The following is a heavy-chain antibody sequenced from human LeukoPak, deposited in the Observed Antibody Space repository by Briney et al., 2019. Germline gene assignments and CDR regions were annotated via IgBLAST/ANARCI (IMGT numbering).Heavy chain of an antibody. CDR1: GFTFSTYG. CDR2: IRYDGRNK. V-gene: IGHV3-30*02. CDR3: GKGGAVSSKSITMIRGTRRYYYYMDV. D-gene: IGHD3-10*01. Sequence: GGSLRLSCAASGFTFSTYGMHWVRQAPGKGLEWVAFIRYDGRNKYYADSVKGRFTISRDNSKNTLCLQMNSLRAEDTAVYYCGKGGAVSSKSITMIRGTRRYYYYMDVWGKGTTVTISS. J-gene: IGHJ6*03.